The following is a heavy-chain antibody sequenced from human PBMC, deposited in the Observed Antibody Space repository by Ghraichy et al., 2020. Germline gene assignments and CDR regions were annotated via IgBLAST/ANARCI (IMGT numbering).Heavy chain of an antibody. CDR3: ARAVAGTRDAFDI. CDR1: SGSISTYY. Sequence: SETLSLTCTVSSGSISTYYWSWIRQPPGKGLEWIGYIYNSGSTDYNPSLKSRVTISVDTSKNHFSLNLSSVTAADTAVYYCARAVAGTRDAFDIWGQGTMVTVSS. J-gene: IGHJ3*02. V-gene: IGHV4-59*08. CDR2: IYNSGST. D-gene: IGHD6-19*01.